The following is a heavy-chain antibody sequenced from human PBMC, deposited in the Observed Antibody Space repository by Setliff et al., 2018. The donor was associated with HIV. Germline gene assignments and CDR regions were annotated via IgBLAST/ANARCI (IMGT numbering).Heavy chain of an antibody. CDR3: ARDRGRPDSFDI. D-gene: IGHD1-26*01. CDR1: GYNFGVFW. CDR2: INSDGSGA. Sequence: LRLSCAASGYNFGVFWMHWVRQVPGKGLVWVSHINSDGSGAKYADSVKGRFTMSRDNAKNTLYLQMNSLRAEDTALYFCARDRGRPDSFDIWGQGTMVTVSS. J-gene: IGHJ3*02. V-gene: IGHV3-74*01.